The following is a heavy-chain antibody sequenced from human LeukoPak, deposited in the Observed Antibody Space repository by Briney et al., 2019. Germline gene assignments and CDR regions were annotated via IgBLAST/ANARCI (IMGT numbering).Heavy chain of an antibody. CDR3: AKDFATGYSSGWYVY. CDR1: GFTFSNYA. Sequence: GGSLRLSCAASGFTFSNYAMNWVRQAPGKGLEWVSLISGSTGSTYYADSVKGRFSISRDNSKNTVYLQMNSLRAEDTAVYYCAKDFATGYSSGWYVYWGQGTLVTVSS. CDR2: ISGSTGST. V-gene: IGHV3-23*01. D-gene: IGHD6-19*01. J-gene: IGHJ4*02.